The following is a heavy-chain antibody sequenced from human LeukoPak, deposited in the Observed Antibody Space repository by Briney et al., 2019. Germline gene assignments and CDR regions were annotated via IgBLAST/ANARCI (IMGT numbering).Heavy chain of an antibody. J-gene: IGHJ4*02. CDR3: ARESESSGWYDY. CDR2: ISGDGGST. CDR1: GFTFSDHY. D-gene: IGHD6-19*01. Sequence: GGSLRLSCAASGFTFSDHYMAWVRQAPGKGLEWVSLISGDGGSTFYADSVKGRLTISRDNSKNSLYLQMNSLRSDDTALYYCARESESSGWYDYWGQGTLVTVSS. V-gene: IGHV3-43*02.